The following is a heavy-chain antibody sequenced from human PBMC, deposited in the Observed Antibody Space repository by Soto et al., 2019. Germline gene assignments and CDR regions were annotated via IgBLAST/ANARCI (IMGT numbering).Heavy chain of an antibody. V-gene: IGHV3-23*01. CDR2: ISGSGGST. Sequence: GGSLRLSCAASGFTFSSYAMSWVRQAPGKGLEWVSAISGSGGSTYYADSVKGRFTISRDNSKNTLYLQMNSLRAEDTAVYYCAKGSQYCSGGSCYSPYYYYYMDVWGKGTTVTVSS. CDR1: GFTFSSYA. J-gene: IGHJ6*03. D-gene: IGHD2-15*01. CDR3: AKGSQYCSGGSCYSPYYYYYMDV.